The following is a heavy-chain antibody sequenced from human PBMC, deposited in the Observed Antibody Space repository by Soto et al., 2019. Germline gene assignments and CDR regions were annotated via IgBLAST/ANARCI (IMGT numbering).Heavy chain of an antibody. CDR2: MNPNSGNT. V-gene: IGHV1-8*01. Sequence: GASVKVSCKASGYTFTSYDINWVRQATGQGLEWMGWMNPNSGNTGYAQKFQGRVTMTRNTSISTAYMELSSLRSEDTAVYYCATPRVAATSYYGMDVWGQGTTVTVSS. J-gene: IGHJ6*02. CDR3: ATPRVAATSYYGMDV. CDR1: GYTFTSYD. D-gene: IGHD2-15*01.